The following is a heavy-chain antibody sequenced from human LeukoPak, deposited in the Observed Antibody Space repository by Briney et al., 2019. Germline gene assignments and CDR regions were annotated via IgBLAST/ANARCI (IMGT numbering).Heavy chain of an antibody. J-gene: IGHJ6*03. V-gene: IGHV3-48*01. Sequence: PGGSLRLSCAASGFTFSSYSMNWVRQAPGKGLEWVSYISSSSRTIYYADSVKGRFTISRDNAKNSLYLQMNSLRAEDTAVYYCARVRDCSSTSCHPGDYYYYYMDVWGKGTTVTVSS. CDR2: ISSSSRTI. CDR3: ARVRDCSSTSCHPGDYYYYYMDV. D-gene: IGHD2-2*01. CDR1: GFTFSSYS.